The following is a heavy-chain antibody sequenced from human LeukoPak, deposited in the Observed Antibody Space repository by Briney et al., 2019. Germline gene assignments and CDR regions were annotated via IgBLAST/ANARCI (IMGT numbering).Heavy chain of an antibody. D-gene: IGHD4-17*01. V-gene: IGHV3-21*01. CDR3: ARDAATVTTLSIAMTYHNYYGMDV. J-gene: IGHJ6*02. CDR1: GFTFSTYW. CDR2: ISGSSTFI. Sequence: NPGGSLRLSCAASGFTFSTYWMTWVRQAPGKGLEWVSSISGSSTFIHYADAVKGRFTISRDNAKNSLYLHMNSLRAEDTAVYFCARDAATVTTLSIAMTYHNYYGMDVWGQGTTVTVSS.